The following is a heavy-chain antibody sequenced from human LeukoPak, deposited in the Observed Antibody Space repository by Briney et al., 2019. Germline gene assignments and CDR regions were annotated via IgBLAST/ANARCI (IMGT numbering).Heavy chain of an antibody. CDR2: ISGSGGST. D-gene: IGHD4-17*01. Sequence: GGSLRLSCAASGFTFSSYAMSWVRQAPGKGLEWVSAISGSGGSTYYADSVKGRFSISRDNSKNTLYLQMNSLRAEDTAVYYCAKDGMYGDYGDYWGQGTLVTVSS. CDR3: AKDGMYGDYGDY. CDR1: GFTFSSYA. V-gene: IGHV3-23*01. J-gene: IGHJ4*02.